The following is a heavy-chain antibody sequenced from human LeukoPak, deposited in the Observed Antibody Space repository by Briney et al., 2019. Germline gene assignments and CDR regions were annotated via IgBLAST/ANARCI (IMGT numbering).Heavy chain of an antibody. V-gene: IGHV4-4*02. CDR3: AKDGFERGDDTDYMDV. Sequence: PSETLSLTCGVSGGSISSSYWWSWVRQPPEKGVEWIGEIYHSGSTNYNPSLKSRVTISVDKSKNQFSLNLSSVTAADTAVYYCAKDGFERGDDTDYMDVWGKGTTVTVSS. D-gene: IGHD3-22*01. J-gene: IGHJ6*03. CDR1: GGSISSSYW. CDR2: IYHSGST.